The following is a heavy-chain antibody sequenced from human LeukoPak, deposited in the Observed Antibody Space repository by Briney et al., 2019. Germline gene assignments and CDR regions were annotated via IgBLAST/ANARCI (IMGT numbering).Heavy chain of an antibody. CDR3: GKTDIYFNPIDY. V-gene: IGHV4-4*02. D-gene: IGHD3-9*01. J-gene: IGHJ4*02. CDR1: GVSISTSEW. CDR2: IHRDGRT. Sequence: TSGTLSLTCAVPGVSISTSEWWIWVRQPPGQGLEWIGEIHRDGRTRYNPSLTSRVTMSMDYSKNQFSLNVRFVTAADTAIYYCGKTDIYFNPIDYWGPGSLVTVSS.